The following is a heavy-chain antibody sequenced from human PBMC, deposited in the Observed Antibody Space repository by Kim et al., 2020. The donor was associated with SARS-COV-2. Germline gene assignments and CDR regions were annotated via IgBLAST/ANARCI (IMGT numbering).Heavy chain of an antibody. D-gene: IGHD5-12*01. V-gene: IGHV3-23*01. CDR2: GGST. CDR3: AKSGQLDN. Sequence: GGSTHTATAVKNLCTISRDNSQTTLYLHMNSRRAEDTALYYCAKSGQLDNWGQGTLVTVSS. J-gene: IGHJ4*02.